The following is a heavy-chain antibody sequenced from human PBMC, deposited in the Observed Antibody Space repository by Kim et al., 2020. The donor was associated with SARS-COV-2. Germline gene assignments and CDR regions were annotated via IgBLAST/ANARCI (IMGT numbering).Heavy chain of an antibody. V-gene: IGHV3-23*01. CDR3: SKAPPQRRRYSYYSEY. Sequence: SVKGRFTTSRDTSKNTMCLQMDSLRAEDTAIYYCSKAPPQRRRYSYYSEYWGQGTLVTISS. J-gene: IGHJ4*02. D-gene: IGHD1-20*01.